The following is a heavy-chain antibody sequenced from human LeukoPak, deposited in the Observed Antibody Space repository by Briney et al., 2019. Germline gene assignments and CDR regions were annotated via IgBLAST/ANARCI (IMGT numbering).Heavy chain of an antibody. CDR3: ARPSRVHSSGWFSFDY. V-gene: IGHV3-53*01. CDR1: GFTVSSNY. CDR2: IYTGGST. J-gene: IGHJ4*02. Sequence: GRSLRLSCAASGFTVSSNYMSWVRQAPGKGLEWVSVIYTGGSTYYADSVKGRFTISRDSSKNTLYLQMNSLRAEDTAVYYCARPSRVHSSGWFSFDYWGQGTLVTVSS. D-gene: IGHD6-19*01.